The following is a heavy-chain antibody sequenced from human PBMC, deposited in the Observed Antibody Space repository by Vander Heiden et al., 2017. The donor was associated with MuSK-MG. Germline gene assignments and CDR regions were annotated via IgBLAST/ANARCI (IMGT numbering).Heavy chain of an antibody. CDR2: IYYSGST. V-gene: IGHV4-59*01. J-gene: IGHJ5*02. CDR3: ARVLCGGSCYSGWFDP. Sequence: QVQLQESGPGLVKPSETLSLTCPVSGGSISSYYWSWIRQPPGKGLEWIGYIYYSGSTNYNPSLKSRVTISVDTSKNQFSLKLSSVTTAETAVYYCARVLCGGSCYSGWFDPWGQGTLVTVSS. D-gene: IGHD2-15*01. CDR1: GGSISSYY.